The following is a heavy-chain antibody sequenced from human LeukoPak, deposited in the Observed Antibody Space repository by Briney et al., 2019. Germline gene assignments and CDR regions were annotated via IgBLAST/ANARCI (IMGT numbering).Heavy chain of an antibody. Sequence: GGSLRLSCAASGFTVSSNYMNWVRQAPGKGLEWVAVISYDGSNKYYADSVKGRFTISRDNSKNTLYLLTNSLRADDTAVYYCARVGSATVNNWFDPWGQGTLVTVSS. CDR1: GFTVSSNY. CDR2: ISYDGSNK. J-gene: IGHJ5*02. D-gene: IGHD4-17*01. V-gene: IGHV3-30-3*01. CDR3: ARVGSATVNNWFDP.